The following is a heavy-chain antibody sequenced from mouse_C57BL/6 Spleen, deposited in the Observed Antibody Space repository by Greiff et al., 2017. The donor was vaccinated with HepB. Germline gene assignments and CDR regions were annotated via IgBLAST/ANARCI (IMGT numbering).Heavy chain of an antibody. V-gene: IGHV1-50*01. Sequence: QVQLQQSGAELVKPGASVKLSCKASGYTFTSYWMQWVKQRPGQGLEWIGEIDPSDSYTNYNQKFKGKATLTVDTSSSTAYMQLSSLTSEDSAVYYCARSHYSNYEYFDYWGQGTTLTVSS. D-gene: IGHD2-5*01. J-gene: IGHJ2*01. CDR1: GYTFTSYW. CDR3: ARSHYSNYEYFDY. CDR2: IDPSDSYT.